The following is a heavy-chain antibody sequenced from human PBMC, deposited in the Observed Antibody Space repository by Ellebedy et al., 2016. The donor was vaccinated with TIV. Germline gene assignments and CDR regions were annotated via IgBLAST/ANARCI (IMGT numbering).Heavy chain of an antibody. V-gene: IGHV1-46*02. CDR2: IHPNGYTT. CDR3: ARELSLIRGVIGGFDY. D-gene: IGHD3-10*01. Sequence: ASVKVSCKASGYIFNSYYVHWVRQAPGQGLEWMGIIHPNGYTTSYPQKFQCRLTMTWNTSTNTTYMELSSLRSDDTAVYYCARELSLIRGVIGGFDYWGQGTLVTVSS. CDR1: GYIFNSYY. J-gene: IGHJ4*02.